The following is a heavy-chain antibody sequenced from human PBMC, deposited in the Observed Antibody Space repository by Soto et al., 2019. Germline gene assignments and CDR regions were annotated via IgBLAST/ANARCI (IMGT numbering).Heavy chain of an antibody. CDR1: GFAFSTYS. Sequence: PGGSLRLSCAASGFAFSTYSMNWFRQAPGKGLEWISYITSSSTTIYYADSVKGRFTISRDNAKNSLYLQMNSLRDEDTAVYYCARDNGLAGSFDPWGQGTLVTVSS. CDR2: ITSSSTTI. CDR3: ARDNGLAGSFDP. V-gene: IGHV3-48*02. J-gene: IGHJ5*02. D-gene: IGHD6-13*01.